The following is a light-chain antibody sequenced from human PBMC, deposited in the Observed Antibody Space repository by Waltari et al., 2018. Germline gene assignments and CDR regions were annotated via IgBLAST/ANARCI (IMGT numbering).Light chain of an antibody. CDR2: SHH. V-gene: IGLV1-44*01. Sequence: QSVLTQPPSASGPPGQTATISCSGSTSNIGSNTVNWYQPLPGTAPNLLTQSHHQRPSGVPDRVSGSKSSTSASLIISGLQSEDEAEYFCAAWDDSLKAVLFGGGTKLTVL. J-gene: IGLJ2*01. CDR1: TSNIGSNT. CDR3: AAWDDSLKAVL.